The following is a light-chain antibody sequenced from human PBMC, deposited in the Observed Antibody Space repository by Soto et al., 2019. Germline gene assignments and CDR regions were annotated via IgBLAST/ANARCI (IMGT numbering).Light chain of an antibody. J-gene: IGKJ1*01. Sequence: DIQMTQSPSSLSASAGDRVTITCRASQSISSSLNWYQQKPGEAPKPLIYAASSLQRGVPSRFSGSGSGTDFTLTISGLQSDDFATYYCQQRDSTPPTFGQGTKVEI. CDR2: AAS. V-gene: IGKV1-39*01. CDR1: QSISSS. CDR3: QQRDSTPPT.